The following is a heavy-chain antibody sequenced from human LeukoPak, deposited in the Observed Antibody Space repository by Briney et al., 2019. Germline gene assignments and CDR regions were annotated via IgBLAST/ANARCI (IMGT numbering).Heavy chain of an antibody. V-gene: IGHV1-69*04. CDR2: IIPILGIA. CDR3: ARGSRRWYSSSWYYYGMDV. D-gene: IGHD6-13*01. J-gene: IGHJ6*02. Sequence: SVKVSCKASGGTFSSYAISWVRQAPGQGLEWMGRIIPILGIANYAQKFQGRVTITADKSTSTAYMELSSLRSDDTAVYYCARGSRRWYSSSWYYYGMDVWGQGTTVTVSS. CDR1: GGTFSSYA.